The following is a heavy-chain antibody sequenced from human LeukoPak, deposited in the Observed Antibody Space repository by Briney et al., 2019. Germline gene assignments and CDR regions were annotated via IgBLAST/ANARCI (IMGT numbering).Heavy chain of an antibody. J-gene: IGHJ5*02. CDR3: AQYGDGAHEGSESFDP. Sequence: SGPTLVKPTQTLTLTCTFSGFSLSTSGVGVGWIRQPPGKALEWLALIYWDDDKRYSPSLKSRLTITKDTSKNQVVLTMTNMDPVDTATYYCAQYGDGAHEGSESFDPWGQGTLVTVSS. CDR2: IYWDDDK. CDR1: GFSLSTSGVG. V-gene: IGHV2-5*02. D-gene: IGHD4-17*01.